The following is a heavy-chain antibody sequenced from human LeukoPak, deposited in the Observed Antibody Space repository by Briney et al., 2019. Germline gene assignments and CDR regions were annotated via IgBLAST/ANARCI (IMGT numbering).Heavy chain of an antibody. V-gene: IGHV3-20*04. Sequence: SGGSLRLSCAASGFTFDDYGMSWVRQAPGKGLEWVSGISWNGGGTGYADSVKGRFTISRDNAKNSLYLQMNSLRGEDTAVYFCARGASMVGSRYYYDGMGVWGQGTTVTVSS. CDR1: GFTFDDYG. D-gene: IGHD1-26*01. CDR3: ARGASMVGSRYYYDGMGV. CDR2: ISWNGGGT. J-gene: IGHJ6*02.